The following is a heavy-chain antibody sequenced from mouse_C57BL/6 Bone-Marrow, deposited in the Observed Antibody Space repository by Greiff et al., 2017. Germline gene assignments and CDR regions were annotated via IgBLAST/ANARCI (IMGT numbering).Heavy chain of an antibody. CDR3: ARDWITTVVATRNFDY. Sequence: EVQLVESGGDLVKPGGSLKLSCAASGFTFSSYGMSWVRQTPDKRLEWVATISSGGSYTYYPDSVKGRFTISRDNAKNTLYLQMSSLKSEDTAMYYCARDWITTVVATRNFDYWGQGTTLTVSS. CDR1: GFTFSSYG. J-gene: IGHJ2*01. CDR2: ISSGGSYT. D-gene: IGHD1-1*01. V-gene: IGHV5-6*01.